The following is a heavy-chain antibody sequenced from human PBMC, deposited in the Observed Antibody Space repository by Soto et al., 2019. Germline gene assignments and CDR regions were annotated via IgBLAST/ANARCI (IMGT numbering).Heavy chain of an antibody. V-gene: IGHV3-30*18. CDR3: AKDRGSCSGGSCFYSIYY. CDR1: GFTFRSNG. CDR2: ISYDGSNK. D-gene: IGHD2-15*01. J-gene: IGHJ4*02. Sequence: GGSLRLSCAASGFTFRSNGMHWVRQAPGKGLEWVAVISYDGSNKQYADSVKGRFTIARDNSKNTLFLQMNSLRAEDTAVYYCAKDRGSCSGGSCFYSIYYWGQGTLVTVSS.